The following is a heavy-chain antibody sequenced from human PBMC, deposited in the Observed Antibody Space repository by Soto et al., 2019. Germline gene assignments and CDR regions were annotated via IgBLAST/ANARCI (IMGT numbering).Heavy chain of an antibody. CDR3: ARGGGGPARY. J-gene: IGHJ4*02. D-gene: IGHD3-10*01. V-gene: IGHV4-34*01. Sequence: QVQLQQWGAGLLKPSETLSLTCAVYSGSLSGYHWCWIRQPPGKGLEWIGESDQSGDTNYNPSLKSPVTISIDTSKKQYSLRLSSVTAADTALYFCARGGGGPARYWGQGTQVTVSS. CDR2: SDQSGDT. CDR1: SGSLSGYH.